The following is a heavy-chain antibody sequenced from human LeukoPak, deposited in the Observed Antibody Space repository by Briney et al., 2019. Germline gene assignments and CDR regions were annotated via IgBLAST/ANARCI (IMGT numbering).Heavy chain of an antibody. V-gene: IGHV3-7*01. D-gene: IGHD5/OR15-5a*01. Sequence: GGSLRLSCVASGFTFTDYWMSWVRQAPGKGLEWVANIKRDGSEKYYVDSVKGRFTISRDNPKKSVYLQMNSLRAEDTAIYYCARDVSVSGMDVWGQGTTVTVSS. CDR1: GFTFTDYW. J-gene: IGHJ6*02. CDR2: IKRDGSEK. CDR3: ARDVSVSGMDV.